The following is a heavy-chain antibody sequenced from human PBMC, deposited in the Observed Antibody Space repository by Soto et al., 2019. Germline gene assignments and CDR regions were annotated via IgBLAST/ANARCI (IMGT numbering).Heavy chain of an antibody. J-gene: IGHJ6*02. CDR1: GFTFSDYY. CDR3: ARDGHIAVVSAAMGSGGMDV. Sequence: GVSLRLSCSASGFTFSDYYMSWIRQAPGKGLEWVSYISSSGSTIYYADSVKGRFTISRDNAKNSLYLQMNSLRAEDTAVYYCARDGHIAVVSAAMGSGGMDVWGQGTTVTVSS. D-gene: IGHD2-2*01. V-gene: IGHV3-11*01. CDR2: ISSSGSTI.